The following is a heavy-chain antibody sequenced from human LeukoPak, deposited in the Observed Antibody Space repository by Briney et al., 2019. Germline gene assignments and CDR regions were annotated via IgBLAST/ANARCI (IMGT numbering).Heavy chain of an antibody. CDR1: GYSLTELS. CDR3: AAAVDAFDI. Sequence: APVKVSCKVSGYSLTELSIHWVRQAPGQGLEWMGWISAYNGNTNYAQKLQGRVTMTTDTSTSTAYMELRSLRSDDTAVYYCAAAVDAFDIWGQGTMVTVSS. CDR2: ISAYNGNT. D-gene: IGHD4-11*01. V-gene: IGHV1-18*01. J-gene: IGHJ3*02.